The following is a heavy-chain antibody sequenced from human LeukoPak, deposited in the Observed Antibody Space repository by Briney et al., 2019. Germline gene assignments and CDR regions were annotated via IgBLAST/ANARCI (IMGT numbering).Heavy chain of an antibody. V-gene: IGHV1-2*02. CDR2: INPNSGGR. D-gene: IGHD3-22*01. J-gene: IGHJ4*02. Sequence: ASVKVSCKASGYSFSGYYIHWVRQAPGRGLEWMGWINPNSGGRNYAQKFQGRVTMTRDTSISTAYMELSRLRSDDTAVYYCARDTIPLYYFDSSGYYFHPDYWGQGTLVTVSS. CDR1: GYSFSGYY. CDR3: ARDTIPLYYFDSSGYYFHPDY.